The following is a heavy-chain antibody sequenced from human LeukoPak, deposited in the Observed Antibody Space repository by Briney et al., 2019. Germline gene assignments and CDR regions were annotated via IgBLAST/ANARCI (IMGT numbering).Heavy chain of an antibody. D-gene: IGHD6-13*01. V-gene: IGHV1-18*01. CDR3: ARAYSSSSYFDY. J-gene: IGHJ4*02. Sequence: ASLKVSCKASGYTFTSYGISWVRQAPGQGLEWMGWISAYNGNTNYAQKLQGRVTMTTDTSTSTAYMELRSLRSGDTAVYYCARAYSSSSYFDYWGQGTLVTVSS. CDR2: ISAYNGNT. CDR1: GYTFTSYG.